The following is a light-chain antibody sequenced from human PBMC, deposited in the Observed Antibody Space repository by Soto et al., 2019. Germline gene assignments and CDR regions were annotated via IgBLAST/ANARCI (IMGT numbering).Light chain of an antibody. CDR2: GAS. CDR3: QQSFSTPPS. Sequence: IQMTQPPSSLSTSVGDRVTITCRSNQSIVNYLNWYQHKPGRAPKLLISGASTLQNAVPSRFSGSGSGTDFVLTINTLQAEDFATYYCQQSFSTPPSFGQGTKLEIK. CDR1: QSIVNY. V-gene: IGKV1-39*01. J-gene: IGKJ2*01.